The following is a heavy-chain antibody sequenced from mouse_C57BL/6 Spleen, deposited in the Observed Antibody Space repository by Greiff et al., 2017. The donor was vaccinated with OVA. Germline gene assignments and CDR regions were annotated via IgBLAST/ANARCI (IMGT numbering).Heavy chain of an antibody. CDR2: ISSGGSYT. Sequence: EVKVVESGGDLVKPGGSLKLSCAASGFTFSSYGMYWVRQTPDKRLEWVATISSGGSYTYYPDSVKGRFTISRANAKNTLYLQMSSLKSEDTAMYYCARSLTGKGYFDYWGQGTTLTVAS. CDR3: ARSLTGKGYFDY. V-gene: IGHV5-6*01. CDR1: GFTFSSYG. J-gene: IGHJ2*01. D-gene: IGHD4-1*01.